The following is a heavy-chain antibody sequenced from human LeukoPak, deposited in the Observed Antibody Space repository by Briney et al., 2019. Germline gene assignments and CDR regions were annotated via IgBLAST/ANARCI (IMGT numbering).Heavy chain of an antibody. Sequence: PSETLSLTCAVYGGSFSGYYWSWIRQPPGKGLEWIGEINHSGSTNYNPSLKSRVTISVDTSKNQFSLKLSSVTAADTAVYYCARGPVSIAAAGTSLDYWGQGTLVTVSS. CDR2: INHSGST. V-gene: IGHV4-34*01. CDR1: GGSFSGYY. J-gene: IGHJ4*02. D-gene: IGHD6-13*01. CDR3: ARGPVSIAAAGTSLDY.